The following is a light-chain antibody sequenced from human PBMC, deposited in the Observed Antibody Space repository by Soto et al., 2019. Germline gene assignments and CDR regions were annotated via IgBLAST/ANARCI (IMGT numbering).Light chain of an antibody. V-gene: IGKV1-8*01. J-gene: IGKJ2*01. Sequence: AIRMTQSPSSFSASTGDRVTITCRASQGISSYLAWYQQKPGKDPKLLIYAASTLQSGVPSRFSGSGSGTDFTLTIRRLQPEDFATYYCQQTYSSPQTFGQGTRVDIK. CDR1: QGISSY. CDR3: QQTYSSPQT. CDR2: AAS.